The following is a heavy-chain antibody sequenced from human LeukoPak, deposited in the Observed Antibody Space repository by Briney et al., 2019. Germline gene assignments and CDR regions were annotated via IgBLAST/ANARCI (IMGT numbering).Heavy chain of an antibody. CDR2: IKQDGSEK. D-gene: IGHD6-13*01. J-gene: IGHJ4*02. V-gene: IGHV3-7*03. CDR3: ARDPGIAAAGTTPSDY. Sequence: TGGSLRLSCAASGFTFSSYWMSWVRQAPGKGLEWVAIIKQDGSEKYYVDSVKGRFTISRDNAKNSLYLQMNSLRAEDTAVYYCARDPGIAAAGTTPSDYWGKETLVTVSS. CDR1: GFTFSSYW.